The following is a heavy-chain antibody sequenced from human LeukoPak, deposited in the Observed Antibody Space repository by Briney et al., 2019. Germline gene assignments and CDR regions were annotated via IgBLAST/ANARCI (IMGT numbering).Heavy chain of an antibody. J-gene: IGHJ4*02. Sequence: GGSLRLSCAASGFTFSSYWMSWVRQAPGKGLEWVANIKQDGSEKYYVDSVKGRFTISRDNAKNSLYLQMNSLRVEDAAVYYCAKAPVTSCRGAFCYPFDSWGQGTLVTVSS. CDR2: IKQDGSEK. V-gene: IGHV3-7*03. CDR3: AKAPVTSCRGAFCYPFDS. D-gene: IGHD2-15*01. CDR1: GFTFSSYW.